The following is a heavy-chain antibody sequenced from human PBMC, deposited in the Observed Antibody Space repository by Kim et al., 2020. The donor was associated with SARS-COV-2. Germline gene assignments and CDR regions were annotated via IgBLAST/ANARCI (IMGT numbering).Heavy chain of an antibody. V-gene: IGHV3-30*04. J-gene: IGHJ4*02. CDR1: GFTFSSYA. CDR2: ISYDGSNK. CDR3: ARDERGAYFYGSGSFYY. Sequence: GGSLRLSCAASGFTFSSYAMHWVRQAPGKGLEWVAVISYDGSNKYYADSVKGRFTISRDSSKNTLYLQMNSLRAEDTAVYYCARDERGAYFYGSGSFYYWGQGTLVTVSS. D-gene: IGHD3-10*01.